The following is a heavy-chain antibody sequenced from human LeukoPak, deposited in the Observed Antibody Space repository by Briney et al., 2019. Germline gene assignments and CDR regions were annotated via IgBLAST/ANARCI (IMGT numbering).Heavy chain of an antibody. CDR2: ISGSGGST. J-gene: IGHJ6*02. CDR1: GFTFSSYA. CDR3: AIPTWDYYYYGMDV. Sequence: GGSPRLSCAASGFTFSSYAMSWARQAPGKGLEWVSAISGSGGSTYYADSVKGRFTISRDNSKNTLYLQMNSLRAEDTAVYYCAIPTWDYYYYGMDVWGQGTTVTVSS. D-gene: IGHD4-4*01. V-gene: IGHV3-23*01.